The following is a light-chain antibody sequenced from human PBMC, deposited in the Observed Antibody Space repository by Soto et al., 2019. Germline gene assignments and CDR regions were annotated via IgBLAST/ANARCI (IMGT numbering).Light chain of an antibody. CDR3: QQRSNWPPMYT. Sequence: EIVLTQSPATLSLSPGERATLSCRASQSVTNYLAWYQQKPGQAPRLLIYDASNRATGTPARFSGSGSGTDFTLTISNLEPEDFAVYYCQQRSNWPPMYTFGQGTKLEIK. J-gene: IGKJ2*01. CDR2: DAS. CDR1: QSVTNY. V-gene: IGKV3-11*01.